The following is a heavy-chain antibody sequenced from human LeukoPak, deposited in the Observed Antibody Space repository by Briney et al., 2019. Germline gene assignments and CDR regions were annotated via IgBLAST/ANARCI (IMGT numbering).Heavy chain of an antibody. CDR2: ISYDGSNK. Sequence: GGSLRLSCAASGFTFSSYAMHWVRQAPGKGLEWVAAISYDGSNKYYADSVKGRFTISRDNSRNTLYLQMNSLRAEDTAVYYCARGPYYDILTGSPLYYGMDVWGQGTTVTVSS. V-gene: IGHV3-30-3*01. CDR3: ARGPYYDILTGSPLYYGMDV. CDR1: GFTFSSYA. D-gene: IGHD3-9*01. J-gene: IGHJ6*02.